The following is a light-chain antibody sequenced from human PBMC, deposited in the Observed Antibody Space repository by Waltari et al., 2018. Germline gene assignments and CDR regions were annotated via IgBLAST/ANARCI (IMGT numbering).Light chain of an antibody. CDR2: EGT. V-gene: IGLV2-23*01. CDR1: SSDVGNYNL. CDR3: CSYVGLGTYV. J-gene: IGLJ1*01. Sequence: QSGPAQPASASGSPGQSLTITCTGPSSDVGNYNLVSWYQQRPGKDPTPLIYEGTKRAPGTSDRFSASKSGNTASLSISGLQAQEDEADYYCCSYVGLGTYVFGTGTKVTV.